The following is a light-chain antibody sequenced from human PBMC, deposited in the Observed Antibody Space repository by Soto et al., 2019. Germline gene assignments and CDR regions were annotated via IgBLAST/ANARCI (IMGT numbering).Light chain of an antibody. CDR2: GAS. V-gene: IGKV3-20*01. J-gene: IGKJ1*01. CDR1: QSVSSNY. CDR3: QQFGNSPWT. Sequence: EIVLTQSPCTLSLSPGGRATLSCRASQSVSSNYLTWYQQKPGQAPRLLIYGASSRATGIPDRFSGSGSGTDFTLTISRLEPEDFAVYYCQQFGNSPWTFGQGTKVEIK.